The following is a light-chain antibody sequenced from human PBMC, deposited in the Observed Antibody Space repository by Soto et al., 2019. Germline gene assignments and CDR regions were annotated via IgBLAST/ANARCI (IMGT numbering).Light chain of an antibody. CDR1: QSVNQN. CDR3: QQRTNWTPA. J-gene: IGKJ5*01. V-gene: IGKV3-15*01. CDR2: DKS. Sequence: DRVMTQSPDTLSASLGERVSLSCRASQSVNQNLAWYQQKPGQAPRLLIFDKSSRAPGVPARFSGSGTGTDGTLTISSLENEDVAVYYCQQRTNWTPAFGQGTRLEIK.